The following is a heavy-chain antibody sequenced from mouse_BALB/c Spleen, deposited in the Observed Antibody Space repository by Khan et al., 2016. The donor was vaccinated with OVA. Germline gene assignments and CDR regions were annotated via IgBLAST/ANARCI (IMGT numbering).Heavy chain of an antibody. CDR1: GYSITSDYA. Sequence: QLEESGPGLVKPSQSLSLTCTVTGYSITSDYAWNWIRQFPGNKLEWMGYISYSGRTSYNSSLKSRISVTRDTSKNQFFLQLNSVTTEDTATYYCAMGRTYWGQGTLVTVSA. CDR2: ISYSGRT. CDR3: AMGRTY. J-gene: IGHJ3*01. V-gene: IGHV3-2*02. D-gene: IGHD4-1*01.